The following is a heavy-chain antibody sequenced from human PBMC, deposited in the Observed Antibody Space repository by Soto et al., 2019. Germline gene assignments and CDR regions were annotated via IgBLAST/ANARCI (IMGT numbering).Heavy chain of an antibody. V-gene: IGHV4-61*01. Sequence: SETLSLTCTVSGGSVSSGTYYWTWIRQPPGKGLEWIGCIYDSGSTNYSPALKSRVTISVDTSKNQFSLKLSSVTAADTAVYYCARLGDYYQAFDYWGHGALVTVSS. J-gene: IGHJ4*01. D-gene: IGHD3-22*01. CDR1: GGSVSSGTYY. CDR3: ARLGDYYQAFDY. CDR2: IYDSGST.